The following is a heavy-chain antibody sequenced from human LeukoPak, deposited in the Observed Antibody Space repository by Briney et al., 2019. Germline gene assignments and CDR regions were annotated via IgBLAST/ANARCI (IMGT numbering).Heavy chain of an antibody. D-gene: IGHD3-22*01. V-gene: IGHV1-69*04. CDR3: AREDCSGGSCYPYYDSSGYYSH. CDR1: GGTFSSYT. Sequence: ASVNVSCMASGGTFSSYTISWVRQAPGQGLEWMGRIIPIHGIANYAQKFQGRVTITADKSTSTAYMELSSLRSEDTAVYYCAREDCSGGSCYPYYDSSGYYSHWGQGTLVTV. CDR2: IIPIHGIA. J-gene: IGHJ4*02.